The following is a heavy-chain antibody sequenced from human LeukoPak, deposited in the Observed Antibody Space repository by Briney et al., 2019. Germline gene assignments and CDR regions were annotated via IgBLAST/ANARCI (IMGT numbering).Heavy chain of an antibody. J-gene: IGHJ4*02. CDR2: INIDGGST. CDR3: ARIGSGYDGDYFDL. D-gene: IGHD5-12*01. CDR1: GFTFSRYW. V-gene: IGHV3-74*01. Sequence: QTGGSLRLSCAASGFTFSRYWMQWVRQAPGKGLVWVSRINIDGGSTSYADSVKGRFTISRDNAKNTLYLQMNSLRVEDTALYYCARIGSGYDGDYFDLWGQGTLVTVSS.